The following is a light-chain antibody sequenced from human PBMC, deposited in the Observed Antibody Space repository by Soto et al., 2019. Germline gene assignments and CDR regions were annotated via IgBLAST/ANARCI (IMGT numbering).Light chain of an antibody. Sequence: QSALTQPPSASGSPGQSVTISCTGTSSDVGGYNYVSWYQQHPGKAPKLMIYEVTKRPSGVPDRFSGSKSGNTASLTVSGLQAEDEADYYCSSYAGGNNLLFGGGTQLTV. CDR2: EVT. CDR3: SSYAGGNNLL. CDR1: SSDVGGYNY. J-gene: IGLJ3*02. V-gene: IGLV2-8*01.